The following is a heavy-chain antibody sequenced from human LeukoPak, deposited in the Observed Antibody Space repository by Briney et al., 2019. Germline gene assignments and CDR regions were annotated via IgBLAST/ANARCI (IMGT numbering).Heavy chain of an antibody. V-gene: IGHV3-7*01. J-gene: IGHJ6*03. D-gene: IGHD2-2*01. Sequence: GGSLRLSCAASGFTFSSYWMSWVRQAPGKGLEWVANIKQDGSEKYYVDSVKGRFTISRDNAKNSLYLQMNSLRAEDTAVYYCAKDHADIVVVPAAMYESYMDVWGKGTTVTISS. CDR3: AKDHADIVVVPAAMYESYMDV. CDR1: GFTFSSYW. CDR2: IKQDGSEK.